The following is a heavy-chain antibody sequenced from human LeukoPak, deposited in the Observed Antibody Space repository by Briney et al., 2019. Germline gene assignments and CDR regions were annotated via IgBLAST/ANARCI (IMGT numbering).Heavy chain of an antibody. D-gene: IGHD2/OR15-2a*01. CDR2: IKQDGSEI. CDR3: ARASPHCNNITCYAGALDF. V-gene: IGHV3-7*01. CDR1: GFTFSNFY. J-gene: IGHJ4*02. Sequence: GGSRRLSCAASGFTFSNFYMSWVRQAPGRGLEWVANIKQDGSEINYVDSVKGRFTISRDNSKNTLYLQMNSLRAEDTAAYYCARASPHCNNITCYAGALDFWGQGILVTVSS.